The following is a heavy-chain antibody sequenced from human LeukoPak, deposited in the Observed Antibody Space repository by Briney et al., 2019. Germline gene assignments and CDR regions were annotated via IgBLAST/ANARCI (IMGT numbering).Heavy chain of an antibody. D-gene: IGHD6-19*01. CDR3: AREPTPGIAVAGTQPA. CDR2: IYGSGST. V-gene: IGHV4-4*07. CDR1: GGSIRRY. J-gene: IGHJ5*02. Sequence: SETLSLTCTLSGGSIRRYWSWIRPPAEKGLEWIGRIYGSGSTDYNPSLKSRVTMSIDTSKNQFSLNLISVTAADTAVYYCAREPTPGIAVAGTQPAWGQGTLVTVSS.